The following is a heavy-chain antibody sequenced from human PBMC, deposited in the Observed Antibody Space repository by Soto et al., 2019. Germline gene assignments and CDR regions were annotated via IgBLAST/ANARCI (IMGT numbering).Heavy chain of an antibody. V-gene: IGHV3-74*01. D-gene: IGHD3-10*01. J-gene: IGHJ4*02. Sequence: EVQLVESGGGLVQPGGSLRLSCAASGFIFSGYWMHWVRQAPGKGLVWVSRINSDGSTTSYADSVKGRFTISRDNAKNTMYLQMNSPRAEDTAVYYCARLLGGSGSFIDYWGQGTLVTVSS. CDR1: GFIFSGYW. CDR3: ARLLGGSGSFIDY. CDR2: INSDGSTT.